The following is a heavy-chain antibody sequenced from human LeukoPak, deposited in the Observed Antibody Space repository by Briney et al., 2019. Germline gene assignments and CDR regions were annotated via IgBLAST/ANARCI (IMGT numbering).Heavy chain of an antibody. CDR2: ISSSSSTI. J-gene: IGHJ4*02. CDR1: GFTFSNYG. Sequence: GGSLRLSCAASGFTFSNYGMNWVRQAPGKGLEWVSYISSSSSTIYYADSVKGRFTISRDNAKNSLYLQMNSLRAEDTAVYYCARDGGRNNDYWGQGTLVTVSS. D-gene: IGHD3-3*01. V-gene: IGHV3-48*01. CDR3: ARDGGRNNDY.